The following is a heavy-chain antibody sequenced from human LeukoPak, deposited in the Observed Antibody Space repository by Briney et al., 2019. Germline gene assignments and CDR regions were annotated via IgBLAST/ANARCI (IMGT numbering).Heavy chain of an antibody. J-gene: IGHJ4*02. Sequence: PGGSLRLSCAASGFPFSSFEVNWVRQAPGQGLEWVAYISSSGGTTYYADSVKGRFTISRDNAKNLVYLQMNSLRVEDTAVYYCARDFGIVDNRFDYWGQGALVTVSS. CDR2: ISSSGGTT. D-gene: IGHD5-12*01. V-gene: IGHV3-48*03. CDR1: GFPFSSFE. CDR3: ARDFGIVDNRFDY.